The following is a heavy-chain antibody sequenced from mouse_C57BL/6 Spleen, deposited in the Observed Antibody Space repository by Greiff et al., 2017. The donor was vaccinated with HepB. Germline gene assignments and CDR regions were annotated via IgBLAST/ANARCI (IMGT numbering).Heavy chain of an antibody. J-gene: IGHJ4*01. CDR2: IYPGSGST. Sequence: QVQLKQPGAELVKPGASVKMSCKASGYTFTSYWITWVKQRPGQGLEWIGDIYPGSGSTNYNEKFKSKATLTVDTSSSTAYMQLSSLTSEDSAVYYCARVITTVVHYYAMDYWGQGTSVTVSS. V-gene: IGHV1-55*01. D-gene: IGHD1-1*01. CDR1: GYTFTSYW. CDR3: ARVITTVVHYYAMDY.